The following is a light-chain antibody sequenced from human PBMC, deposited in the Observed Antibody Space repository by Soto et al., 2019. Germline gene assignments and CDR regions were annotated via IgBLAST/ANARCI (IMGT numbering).Light chain of an antibody. CDR2: GAS. J-gene: IGKJ2*01. Sequence: EIVLTQSPGTLSLSPGERATLSCRASQSVSSSYLAWYQQKPGQAPRLLIYGASSRATAIPDRFSGSGSGTDFNLTISRLEPEDFAVYYCQQYGSSPPWYTFGQGTKLEIK. V-gene: IGKV3-20*01. CDR3: QQYGSSPPWYT. CDR1: QSVSSSY.